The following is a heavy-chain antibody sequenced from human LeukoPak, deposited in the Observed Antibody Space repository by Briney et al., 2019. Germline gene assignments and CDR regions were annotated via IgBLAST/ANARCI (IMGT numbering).Heavy chain of an antibody. Sequence: PSETLSLTCTVSGGSLNGYYWGWIRQPPGKGLECIGYIHSSEGAAHDASLKSRLTISLDTSKNQFSLTLSSVTAADTAVYYCARHVYGEGMVVWGKGTTVTVSS. CDR1: GGSLNGYY. J-gene: IGHJ6*04. CDR2: IHSSEGA. CDR3: ARHVYGEGMVV. V-gene: IGHV4-59*08. D-gene: IGHD4-17*01.